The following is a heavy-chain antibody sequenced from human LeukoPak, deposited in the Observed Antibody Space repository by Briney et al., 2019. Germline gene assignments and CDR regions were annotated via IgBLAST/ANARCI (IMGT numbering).Heavy chain of an antibody. CDR1: GGSISSSSYY. J-gene: IGHJ4*02. CDR3: ARRTYDFWSGYGASFFDY. Sequence: SETLSLTCTVSGGSISSSSYYWGWIRQPPGKGLEWTGSIYYSGSTYYNPSLKSRVTISVDTSKNQFSLKLSSVTAADTAVYYCARRTYDFWSGYGASFFDYWGQGTLVTVSS. V-gene: IGHV4-39*01. D-gene: IGHD3-3*01. CDR2: IYYSGST.